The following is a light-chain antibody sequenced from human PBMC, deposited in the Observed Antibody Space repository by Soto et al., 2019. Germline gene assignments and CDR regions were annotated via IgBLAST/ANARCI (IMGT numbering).Light chain of an antibody. CDR3: QQSYSTPLT. CDR2: SAS. CDR1: QSISSY. J-gene: IGKJ4*01. Sequence: DIQMTQSPSSLSASVGDRVTITCRASQSISSYLNWYQLKPGKAPKLLIYSASSLQSDVPSRFSGSGSGTDFTLTISSLQPEDFATYYCQQSYSTPLTFGGGTKVEIK. V-gene: IGKV1-39*01.